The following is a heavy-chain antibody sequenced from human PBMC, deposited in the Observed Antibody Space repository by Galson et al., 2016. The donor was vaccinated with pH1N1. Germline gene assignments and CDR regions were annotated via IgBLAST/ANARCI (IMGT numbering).Heavy chain of an antibody. CDR2: INQHGSEK. CDR3: ARDALDYYDSSGYYFDY. Sequence: SLRLSCAASGSTFSSNWMSWVRQAPGKGLEWVASINQHGSEKYSVDSVKGRFTITRDNAKNSLYLQMNSLRAEDTAVYYCARDALDYYDSSGYYFDYWGQGTLVTVSS. V-gene: IGHV3-7*01. D-gene: IGHD3-22*01. J-gene: IGHJ4*02. CDR1: GSTFSSNW.